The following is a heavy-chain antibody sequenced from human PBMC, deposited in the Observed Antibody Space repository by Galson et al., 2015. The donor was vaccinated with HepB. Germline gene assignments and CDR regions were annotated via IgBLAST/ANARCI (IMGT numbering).Heavy chain of an antibody. V-gene: IGHV1-24*01. Sequence: SVKVSCKVSGYTLTKLSMYWVRQAPGKGLEWMGSFDPEDGETVYAQKFQGRVTMTEDTSTGIAYMDLSSLRFDDTAVYYCATAPNLDWDDYADSLDYWGQGTLVTVSS. D-gene: IGHD4-17*01. CDR3: ATAPNLDWDDYADSLDY. CDR1: GYTLTKLS. CDR2: FDPEDGET. J-gene: IGHJ4*02.